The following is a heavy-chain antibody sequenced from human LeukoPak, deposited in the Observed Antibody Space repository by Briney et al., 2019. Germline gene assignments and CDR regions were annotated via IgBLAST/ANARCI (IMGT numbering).Heavy chain of an antibody. Sequence: ASVKVSCKASGYTFTSYDINWVRQATGQGLEWMGWMNPNSGNTGYAQKFQGRVTMTTDTSTSTAYMELRSLRSDDTAVYYCARETPMVATISHYYYYGMDVWGQGTTVTVSS. CDR1: GYTFTSYD. CDR2: MNPNSGNT. D-gene: IGHD5-12*01. CDR3: ARETPMVATISHYYYYGMDV. V-gene: IGHV1-8*01. J-gene: IGHJ6*02.